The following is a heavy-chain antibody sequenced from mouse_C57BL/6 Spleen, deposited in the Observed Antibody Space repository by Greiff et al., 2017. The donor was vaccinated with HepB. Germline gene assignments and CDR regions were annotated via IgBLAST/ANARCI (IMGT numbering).Heavy chain of an antibody. V-gene: IGHV5-17*01. J-gene: IGHJ2*01. Sequence: EVKLMESGGGLVKPGGSLKLSCAASGFTFSDYGMHWVRPAPEKGLEWVAYISSGSSTIYYADTVKGRFTISRDNAKNTLFLQMTSLRSEDTAMYYCARSITTVVATFYYFDYWGQGTTLTVSS. CDR3: ARSITTVVATFYYFDY. CDR1: GFTFSDYG. CDR2: ISSGSSTI. D-gene: IGHD1-1*01.